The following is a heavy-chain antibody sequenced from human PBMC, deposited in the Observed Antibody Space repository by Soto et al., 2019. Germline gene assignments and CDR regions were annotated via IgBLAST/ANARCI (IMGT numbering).Heavy chain of an antibody. CDR3: ARGIATGQLDP. V-gene: IGHV1-3*01. D-gene: IGHD2-15*01. CDR1: GYTFTRYT. Sequence: ASVKVSCKASGYTFTRYTMNWVRQAPGQRPEWMGWINPDNGNIKSSQKFQDRVIITRDTSASTAYMDLSSLRSEDTAVYYCARGIATGQLDPWGQGTLVTVSS. CDR2: INPDNGNI. J-gene: IGHJ5*02.